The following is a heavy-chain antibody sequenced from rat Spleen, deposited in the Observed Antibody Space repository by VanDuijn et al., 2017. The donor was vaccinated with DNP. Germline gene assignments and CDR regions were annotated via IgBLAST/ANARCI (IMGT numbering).Heavy chain of an antibody. CDR1: GFTFINYD. CDR3: VRWNSGHFDY. Sequence: EVQLVESGGGLVQPGRSMKLACRASGFTFINYDMAWVRQAPKKGLEWVATISHDGNTTYYRDSVKGRFTVSRDNAKTTLYLQRDSLRSEDTATYYCVRWNSGHFDYWGQGVMVTVSS. J-gene: IGHJ2*01. CDR2: ISHDGNTT. D-gene: IGHD4-3*01. V-gene: IGHV5-7*01.